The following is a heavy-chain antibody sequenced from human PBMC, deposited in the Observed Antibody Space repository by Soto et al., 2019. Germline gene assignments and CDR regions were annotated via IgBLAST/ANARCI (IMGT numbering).Heavy chain of an antibody. Sequence: QVQLQESGPGLVRPSETLSLTCTVSGGSMTSYYWGWLRKPPGKGLAWIGHIYYSAMTSSNPSLRRRLTISSDPSNNQFSLKLSSVAAADTALYYCARVASREAFDVWGQGTMVSVSS. V-gene: IGHV4-59*01. CDR3: ARVASREAFDV. CDR1: GGSMTSYY. J-gene: IGHJ3*01. CDR2: IYYSAMT.